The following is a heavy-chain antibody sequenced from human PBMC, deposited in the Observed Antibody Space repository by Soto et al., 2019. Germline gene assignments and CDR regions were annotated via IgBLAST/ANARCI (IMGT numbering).Heavy chain of an antibody. J-gene: IGHJ6*02. CDR1: GGSVSSGSYY. V-gene: IGHV4-61*01. CDR3: ARVYRYYDILTGYSYYYYGMDV. Sequence: QVQLQESGPGLVKPSETLSLTCTVSGGSVSSGSYYWSWIRQPPGKGLEWIGYIYYSGSTNYNPSLKSRVTISVETSKSQFSLNLSSVTAADTAVYYCARVYRYYDILTGYSYYYYGMDVWGQGTTVTVSS. D-gene: IGHD3-9*01. CDR2: IYYSGST.